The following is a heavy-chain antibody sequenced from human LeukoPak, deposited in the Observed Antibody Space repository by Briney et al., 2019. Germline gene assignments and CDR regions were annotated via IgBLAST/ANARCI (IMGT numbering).Heavy chain of an antibody. CDR2: IYYSGSP. CDR3: ARDPRGYDSSGYYWYY. J-gene: IGHJ4*02. Sequence: PSETLSLTXTVSGGSISSSSYYWGWIRQPPGKGLEWIGSIYYSGSPYYNPSLKSRVTISVDTSKNQFSLKLSSVTAADTAVYYCARDPRGYDSSGYYWYYWGQGTLVTVSS. CDR1: GGSISSSSYY. D-gene: IGHD3-22*01. V-gene: IGHV4-39*01.